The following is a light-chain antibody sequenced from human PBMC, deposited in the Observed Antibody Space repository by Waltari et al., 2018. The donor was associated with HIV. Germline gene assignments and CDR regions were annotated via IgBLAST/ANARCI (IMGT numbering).Light chain of an antibody. Sequence: EIVLTQSPGTLSLSPGERPTLSCKASQIVSSSYLAWYQQKPGQAPRLLIYGASSRATGIPDKFSGSGSGTDFTLTISRLEPEDFAVYYCQQYGSSPYSFGPGTKLEI. CDR2: GAS. J-gene: IGKJ2*03. CDR3: QQYGSSPYS. V-gene: IGKV3-20*01. CDR1: QIVSSSY.